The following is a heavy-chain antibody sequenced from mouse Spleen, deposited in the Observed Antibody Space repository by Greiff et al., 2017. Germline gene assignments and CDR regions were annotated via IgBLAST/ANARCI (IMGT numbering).Heavy chain of an antibody. J-gene: IGHJ2*01. CDR2: IDSNGGST. V-gene: IGHV5-6-2*01. D-gene: IGHD4-1*01. Sequence: DVKLVESGGGLVKPGGSLKLSCAASGFTFSSYAMSWVRQTPEKRLEWVAAIDSNGGSTYYPDTVKDRFTISRDNAKNTLYLQMSSLRSEDTALYYCARRTGTRYFDYWGQGTTLTVSS. CDR1: GFTFSSYA. CDR3: ARRTGTRYFDY.